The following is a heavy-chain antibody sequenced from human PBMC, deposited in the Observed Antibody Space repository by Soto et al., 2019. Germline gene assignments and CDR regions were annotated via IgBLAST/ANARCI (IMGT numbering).Heavy chain of an antibody. CDR1: GFTFSNAW. V-gene: IGHV3-15*01. CDR3: TTLYYYGSGSYYYYYYYMDV. D-gene: IGHD3-10*01. Sequence: EVQLVESGGGLVKPGGSLRLSCAASGFTFSNAWMSWVRQAPGKGLEWVGRIKSKTDGGTTDYAAPVKGRFTISRDDSKHTLYLQMNSLKTEDTAVYYCTTLYYYGSGSYYYYYYYMDVWGKGTTVTVSS. J-gene: IGHJ6*03. CDR2: IKSKTDGGTT.